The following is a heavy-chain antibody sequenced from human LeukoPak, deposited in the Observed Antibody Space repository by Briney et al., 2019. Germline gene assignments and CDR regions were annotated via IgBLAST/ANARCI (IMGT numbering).Heavy chain of an antibody. Sequence: ASVKVSCKASGYTFPSYGISWVRQAPGQGLEWMGWITAHNGNTKYAQKLQGRVTMTTDTSTSTAYMELRSLRSDDTAVYYCARAPRYTSSNFYFDYWGQGTLVTVSS. CDR2: ITAHNGNT. V-gene: IGHV1-18*01. CDR3: ARAPRYTSSNFYFDY. J-gene: IGHJ4*02. CDR1: GYTFPSYG. D-gene: IGHD6-13*01.